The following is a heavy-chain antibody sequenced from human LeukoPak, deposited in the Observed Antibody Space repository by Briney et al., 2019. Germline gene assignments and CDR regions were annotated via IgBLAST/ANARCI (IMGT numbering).Heavy chain of an antibody. CDR2: IYYSGST. Sequence: SETLSLTCTVSGGSISSYYWSWIRQPPGKGLEWIGYIYYSGSTNYNPSLKSRVTISVDTSKNQFSLKLSSVTAADAAVYYCARQSEVALFAYWGQGTLVTVSS. J-gene: IGHJ4*02. V-gene: IGHV4-59*08. CDR1: GGSISSYY. CDR3: ARQSEVALFAY.